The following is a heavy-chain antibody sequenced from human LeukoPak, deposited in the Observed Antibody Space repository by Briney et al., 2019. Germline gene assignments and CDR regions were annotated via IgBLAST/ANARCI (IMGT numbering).Heavy chain of an antibody. CDR2: AFYTGST. J-gene: IGHJ4*02. CDR1: GASIIHYY. D-gene: IGHD2-2*01. Sequence: SGTLPLTFTVTGASIIHYYWSWIRQPPGRGLEWIGCAFYTGSTNYNPSLKSRVTISIDTSKSQFSLRLTSVTAADTAIYYCASLSHCSTSSCFDYWGRGTLVTVSS. CDR3: ASLSHCSTSSCFDY. V-gene: IGHV4-59*01.